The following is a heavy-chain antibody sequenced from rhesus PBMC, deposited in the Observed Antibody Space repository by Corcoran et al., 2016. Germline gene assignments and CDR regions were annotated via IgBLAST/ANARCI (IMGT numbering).Heavy chain of an antibody. CDR2: VDPEDGEA. V-gene: IGHV1-111*02. CDR3: ARRIGYFDY. Sequence: EVQLVQSGAEVQKPGASVKISCKASGYTFTDHSLHWVRQAPGKGLEWMGRVDPEDGEADYAQKVQDRVTITADMSTDTAYMELSSLRSEDTAVYYCARRIGYFDYWGQGVLVTVSS. CDR1: GYTFTDHS. J-gene: IGHJ4*01.